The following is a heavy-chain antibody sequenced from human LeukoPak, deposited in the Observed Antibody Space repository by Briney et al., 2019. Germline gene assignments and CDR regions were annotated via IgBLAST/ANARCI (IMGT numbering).Heavy chain of an antibody. CDR1: GYIFTGYY. Sequence: GASVKVSCRASGYIFTGYYMHWVRQAPGQGLEWMGIINPSGGSTSYAQKFQGRVTMTRDASTSTVYMELSGLRSDDTAVYYCARFAVHRRIAVAGQFGLDYWGQGTLVTVSS. D-gene: IGHD6-19*01. J-gene: IGHJ4*02. V-gene: IGHV1-46*01. CDR3: ARFAVHRRIAVAGQFGLDY. CDR2: INPSGGST.